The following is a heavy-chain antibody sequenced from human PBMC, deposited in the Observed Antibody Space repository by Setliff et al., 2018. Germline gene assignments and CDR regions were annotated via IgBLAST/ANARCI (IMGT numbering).Heavy chain of an antibody. CDR2: IHFSGTT. CDR3: ARENGYCSGGACYFMFDY. CDR1: DGSSSSHY. D-gene: IGHD2-15*01. Sequence: SETLSLTCTVPDGSSSSHYWSWIRQPPGKGLEWIGYIHFSGTTNYNPSLKSRVTLSLDTSKNQFSLELSSVTAADTAMYYCARENGYCSGGACYFMFDYWGRGTLVTVSS. J-gene: IGHJ4*02. V-gene: IGHV4-59*11.